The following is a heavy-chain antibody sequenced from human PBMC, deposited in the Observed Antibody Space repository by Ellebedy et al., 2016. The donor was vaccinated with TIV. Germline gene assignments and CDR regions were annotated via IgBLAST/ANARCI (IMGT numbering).Heavy chain of an antibody. D-gene: IGHD1-26*01. CDR1: GFTFSNHG. V-gene: IGHV3-33*01. Sequence: GESLKISCAASGFTFSNHGMHWVRQAPGKGLEWVAVIWYDESNKYYADSVKGRFTISRDNSKNTLYLQMNSLRAEDTAVYYCARDHSGSYLYYFDYWGQGTLVTVSS. CDR2: IWYDESNK. J-gene: IGHJ4*02. CDR3: ARDHSGSYLYYFDY.